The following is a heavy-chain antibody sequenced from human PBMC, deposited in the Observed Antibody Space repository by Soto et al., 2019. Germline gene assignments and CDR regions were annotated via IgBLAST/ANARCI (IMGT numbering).Heavy chain of an antibody. CDR2: ISGSSTTI. CDR3: ARGELDRTIDY. CDR1: GFSLRSRS. D-gene: IGHD1-1*01. Sequence: GESLKISCAASGFSLRSRSMNWVRQAPGKGLEWVSYISGSSTTIYYTDSVKGRFTISRDNAKNSLYLQMNSLRHEDTAVYYCARGELDRTIDYWGQGTQVTVSS. J-gene: IGHJ4*02. V-gene: IGHV3-48*02.